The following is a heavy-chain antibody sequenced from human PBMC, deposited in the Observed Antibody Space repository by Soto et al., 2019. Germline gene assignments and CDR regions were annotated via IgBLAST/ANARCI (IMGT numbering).Heavy chain of an antibody. V-gene: IGHV3-73*01. CDR2: IRSKAKSYAT. Sequence: HPGDSLRLSFAASGFTFSGSAIHWVSQASGKGLKWDGRIRSKAKSYATANATTMEGKNTISRDETKKTTYKQMNSLKTEDTAVYYCTRPGYVDTAMAFDYWGQGP. J-gene: IGHJ4*02. CDR3: TRPGYVDTAMAFDY. D-gene: IGHD5-18*01. CDR1: GFTFSGSA.